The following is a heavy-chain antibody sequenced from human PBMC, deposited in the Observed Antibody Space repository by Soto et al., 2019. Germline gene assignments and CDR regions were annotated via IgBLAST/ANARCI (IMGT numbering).Heavy chain of an antibody. J-gene: IGHJ5*02. CDR3: ARENILLSVGELSWWFSP. CDR1: PPSTIRGRYW. V-gene: IGHV4-31*02. Sequence: TLPVSLILSPPSTIRGRYWGSGVNQRPGKGLEWIGYVLYSGSTYCNPSLKIRVTISVETSKNQFSLRLTSVTAADTAVYYCARENILLSVGELSWWFSPWGEGTLVTGSS. D-gene: IGHD3-10*01. CDR2: VLYSGST.